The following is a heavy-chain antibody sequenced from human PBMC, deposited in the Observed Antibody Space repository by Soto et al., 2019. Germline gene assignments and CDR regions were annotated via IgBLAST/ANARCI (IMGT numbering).Heavy chain of an antibody. CDR1: GGGNLRDYR. J-gene: IGHJ4*02. Sequence: SVKVSCKASGGGNLRDYRTTWVRRAPGQGLEWMGGIIPKLGSANYAQNFQGRVTVTADESTNTVYMELRSLRSDDTAVYYCAREVVPTANYFDYWGQGTLVTVSS. D-gene: IGHD2-21*01. V-gene: IGHV1-69*13. CDR3: AREVVPTANYFDY. CDR2: IIPKLGSA.